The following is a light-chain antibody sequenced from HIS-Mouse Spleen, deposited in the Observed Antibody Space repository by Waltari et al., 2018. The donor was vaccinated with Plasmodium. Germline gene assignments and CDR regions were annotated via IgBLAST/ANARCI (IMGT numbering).Light chain of an antibody. Sequence: EIVLTQSPGTLSLSPGERATLSCRASPSVSSSYLAWYQQKPGQAPRLLIYGASSRATGIQDRFSGSGSGTDFTLTISRLEPEDFAVYYCQQYGSSPYTFGQGTKLEIK. CDR1: PSVSSSY. CDR3: QQYGSSPYT. V-gene: IGKV3-20*01. J-gene: IGKJ2*01. CDR2: GAS.